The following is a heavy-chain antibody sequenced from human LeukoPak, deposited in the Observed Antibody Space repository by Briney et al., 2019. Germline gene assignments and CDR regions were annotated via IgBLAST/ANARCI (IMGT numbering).Heavy chain of an antibody. J-gene: IGHJ4*02. Sequence: PGGSLRLSCTASGFTVGDYSMTWIRQAPGKGLQWEGFIRSKTYGGTTEYAASVKGRFTISRDDSKSIAYLQMNSLKTEDTAVYYCTRGNSGSYYNQGFDYWGQGTPVTVSS. CDR2: IRSKTYGGTT. V-gene: IGHV3-49*03. CDR3: TRGNSGSYYNQGFDY. D-gene: IGHD3-10*01. CDR1: GFTVGDYS.